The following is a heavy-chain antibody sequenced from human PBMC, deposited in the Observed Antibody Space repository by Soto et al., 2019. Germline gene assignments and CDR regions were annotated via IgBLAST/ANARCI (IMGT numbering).Heavy chain of an antibody. Sequence: GPTLVNPKQALTLTCTFSGFSLNTSEMRVSWILQPPGKALEWLARIDWDDDKFYSTSLKTRLTISKDTSKNQVVLTMTNMDPVDTATYYCARGLRFGGGVDYGMDVWGQGTTVTVSS. CDR3: ARGLRFGGGVDYGMDV. J-gene: IGHJ6*02. CDR2: IDWDDDK. CDR1: GFSLNTSEMR. D-gene: IGHD3-3*01. V-gene: IGHV2-70*04.